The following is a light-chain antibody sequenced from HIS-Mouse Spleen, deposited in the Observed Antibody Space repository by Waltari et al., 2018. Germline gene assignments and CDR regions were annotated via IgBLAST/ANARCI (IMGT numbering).Light chain of an antibody. CDR1: SSDVGGYNY. V-gene: IGLV2-8*01. CDR2: EVS. J-gene: IGLJ2*01. CDR3: SSYAGSNNFVV. Sequence: QSALTQPPSASGSPGQSVTISCTGTSSDVGGYNYVSWYQQHPGKAPKLMIYEVSKRPSVVPDRCSGSKSGNTASLTVSGLQAEDEADYYCSSYAGSNNFVVFGGGTKLTVL.